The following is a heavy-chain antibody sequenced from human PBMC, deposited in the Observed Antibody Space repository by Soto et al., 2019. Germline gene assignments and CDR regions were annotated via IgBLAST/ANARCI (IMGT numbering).Heavy chain of an antibody. CDR2: ISSSSSYI. Sequence: GGSLRLSCAASGFTFSSYSMNWVRQAPGRGLEWVSSISSSSSYIYYADSVKGQFTISRDNAKNSLYLQMNSLRAEDTAVYYCARDAHYYGSGSPSYYFDYWGQGTLVTVSS. D-gene: IGHD3-10*01. J-gene: IGHJ4*02. CDR1: GFTFSSYS. V-gene: IGHV3-21*01. CDR3: ARDAHYYGSGSPSYYFDY.